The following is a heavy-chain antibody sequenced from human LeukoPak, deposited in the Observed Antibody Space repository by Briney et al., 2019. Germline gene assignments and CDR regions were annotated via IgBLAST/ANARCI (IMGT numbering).Heavy chain of an antibody. CDR1: GYFISSAYY. V-gene: IGHV4-38-2*02. CDR3: AREQVVPAALSFYFDS. J-gene: IGHJ4*02. D-gene: IGHD2-2*01. CDR2: VYHSGST. Sequence: SETLSLTCTVSGYFISSAYYWGWIRQPPGKGLEWIGSVYHSGSTYYNPSLKSRVTISVDTSKNQFSLKLTSVTAADTAVYYCAREQVVPAALSFYFDSWGQGTQVTVSS.